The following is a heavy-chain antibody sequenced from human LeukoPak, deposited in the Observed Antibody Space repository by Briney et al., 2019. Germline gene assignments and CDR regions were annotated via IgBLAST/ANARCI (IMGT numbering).Heavy chain of an antibody. CDR1: GGSITSSTYY. CDR2: IYYSGST. Sequence: SETLSLTCTVSGGSITSSTYYWGWIRQPPGKGLEWIGSIYYSGSTYYNPSLKSRVTISVDTSKNQFSLKLSSVTAADTAVYYCARDYDRYSSSWLENWFDPWGQGTLVTVSS. D-gene: IGHD6-13*01. V-gene: IGHV4-39*07. CDR3: ARDYDRYSSSWLENWFDP. J-gene: IGHJ5*02.